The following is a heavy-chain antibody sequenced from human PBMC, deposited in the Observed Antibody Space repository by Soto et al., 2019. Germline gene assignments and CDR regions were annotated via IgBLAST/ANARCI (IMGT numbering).Heavy chain of an antibody. Sequence: QLQLQESGPGLVKPSETLSLTCTVSGGSISSSNYYWGWIRQPPGKGLEWIGSINYSGRTYYISSLKSRVTISVDTSKNQFSLKLSSVTAADTAVYYCARHNVVRGTYIVIFDYWGQGALVTVSS. CDR3: ARHNVVRGTYIVIFDY. CDR1: GGSISSSNYY. J-gene: IGHJ4*02. CDR2: INYSGRT. V-gene: IGHV4-39*01. D-gene: IGHD3-10*01.